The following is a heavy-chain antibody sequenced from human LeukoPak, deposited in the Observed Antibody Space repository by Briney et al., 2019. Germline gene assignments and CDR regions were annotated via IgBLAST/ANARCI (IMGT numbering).Heavy chain of an antibody. Sequence: PSETLSLTCAVYGGSFSGYYWSWIRQHPGKGLEWIGNIYYNGSTYYNPSLKSRLSISVDTSKNQFSLKLSSVTAADTAVYYCARDRHITIFGVVPHRWFDPWGQGTLVTVSS. CDR3: ARDRHITIFGVVPHRWFDP. D-gene: IGHD3-3*01. CDR1: GGSFSGYY. V-gene: IGHV4-31*11. J-gene: IGHJ5*02. CDR2: IYYNGST.